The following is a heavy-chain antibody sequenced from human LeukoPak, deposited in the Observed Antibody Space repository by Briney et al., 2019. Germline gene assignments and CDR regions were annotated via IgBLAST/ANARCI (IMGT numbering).Heavy chain of an antibody. CDR1: GFTFRSYA. Sequence: PGGSLSLSCAVSGFTFRSYAMSWVRQARGKGREGVSAISGSCGSTVYADSVKGRFTISKDNSKNPLYLQMNSLRAHDTAVYYCAKDPLVVVAATLQYFDLWGRGTLVTVSS. D-gene: IGHD2-15*01. V-gene: IGHV3-23*01. CDR2: ISGSCGST. J-gene: IGHJ2*01. CDR3: AKDPLVVVAATLQYFDL.